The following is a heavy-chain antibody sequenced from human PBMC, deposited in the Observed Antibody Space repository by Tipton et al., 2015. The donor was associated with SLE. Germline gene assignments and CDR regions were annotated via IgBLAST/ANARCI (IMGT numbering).Heavy chain of an antibody. CDR1: GGSISGYY. CDR2: ISFSGHT. Sequence: TLSLTCTVSGGSISGYYWSWVRQPPGKGLEWIGYISFSGHTNYSPSVRSRVSTSMDTSKNQFSLQMSSVTAADTALYYCARHKLGFSWSYFDSWGQGTLVTVSS. J-gene: IGHJ4*02. D-gene: IGHD3-3*01. V-gene: IGHV4-59*08. CDR3: ARHKLGFSWSYFDS.